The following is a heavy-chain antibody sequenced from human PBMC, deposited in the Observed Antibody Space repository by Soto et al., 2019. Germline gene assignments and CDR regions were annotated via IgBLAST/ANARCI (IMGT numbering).Heavy chain of an antibody. V-gene: IGHV3-30*18. CDR2: ISYDGRNQ. Sequence: QVQLVESGGDVVQPGRSLRLSCAASGFTFSSYGMHWVRQAPGKGLEWVAVISYDGRNQYYADSAKGRFTISRDNSKNTLYQQMNSLTPEDTAVYYCAKEGQMMVSTALDHWGQGTLVTVSS. CDR1: GFTFSSYG. J-gene: IGHJ4*02. CDR3: AKEGQMMVSTALDH. D-gene: IGHD2-15*01.